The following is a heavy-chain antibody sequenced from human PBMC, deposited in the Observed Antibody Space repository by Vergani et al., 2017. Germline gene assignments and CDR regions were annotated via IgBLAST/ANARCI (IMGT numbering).Heavy chain of an antibody. CDR3: AREGGYDFWSGYTSEFQH. CDR2: ISSSSSYI. J-gene: IGHJ1*01. CDR1: GFTFSSYS. V-gene: IGHV3-21*01. D-gene: IGHD3-3*01. Sequence: EVQLVESGGGLVKPGGSLRLSCAASGFTFSSYSMNWVRQAPGKGLEWVSSISSSSSYIYYADSVKGRFTISRDNAKNTLYLQMNSLRAEDTAVYYCAREGGYDFWSGYTSEFQHWGQGTLVTVSS.